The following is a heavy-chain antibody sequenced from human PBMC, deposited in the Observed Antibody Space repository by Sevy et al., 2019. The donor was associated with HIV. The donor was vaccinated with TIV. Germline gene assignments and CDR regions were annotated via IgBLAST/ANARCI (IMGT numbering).Heavy chain of an antibody. D-gene: IGHD6-19*01. CDR1: GFTFRTYA. Sequence: GGSLRLSCAASGFTFRTYALHWVRQAPGKGLEWVAVISYDGSYKNYADSVKGRFTISRDNSKNTLYLQMNSLRADDSALYYRTRDAGYGIAWSPSDYWGQGTLVTVSS. CDR3: TRDAGYGIAWSPSDY. V-gene: IGHV3-30-3*01. J-gene: IGHJ4*02. CDR2: ISYDGSYK.